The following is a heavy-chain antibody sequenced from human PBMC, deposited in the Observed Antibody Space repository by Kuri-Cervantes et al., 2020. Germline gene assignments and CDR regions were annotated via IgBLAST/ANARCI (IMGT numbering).Heavy chain of an antibody. Sequence: SETLSLTCTVSGGSINNYYWSWIRLPPGKGLEWIGYIYSSGSTNYNPSLKSRVTISVDTSKKQFSLKLSSVTAADTAVYYCARQTGGRWLQFYYFDYWGQGTLVTVSS. V-gene: IGHV4-59*08. CDR1: GGSINNYY. CDR2: IYSSGST. D-gene: IGHD5-24*01. J-gene: IGHJ4*02. CDR3: ARQTGGRWLQFYYFDY.